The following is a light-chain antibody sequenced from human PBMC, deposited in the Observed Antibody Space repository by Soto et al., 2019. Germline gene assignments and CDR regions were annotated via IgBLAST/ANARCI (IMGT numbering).Light chain of an antibody. Sequence: DIQMTQSPSTVPASVGDRVTITCRASQSISSWLAWYQQKPGKAPKLLIYKASGLESGVPSRFSGSGSGTEFTLTISSLQPNDSATYYCQQYNIFTWTFGQGTKVEIK. CDR1: QSISSW. CDR3: QQYNIFTWT. V-gene: IGKV1-5*03. J-gene: IGKJ1*01. CDR2: KAS.